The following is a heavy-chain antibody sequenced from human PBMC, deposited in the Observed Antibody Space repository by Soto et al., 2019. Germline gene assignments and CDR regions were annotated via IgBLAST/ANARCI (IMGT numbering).Heavy chain of an antibody. J-gene: IGHJ4*02. CDR2: IHYSGST. Sequence: SETLSLTCTVSGDSISTFYWSWIRQPPGKGLEWIGYIHYSGSTNYNPSLKSQVIISVDTSKNQFSLTLSSVTAADTAVYFFARVRYSIFDKWGQGPLVTVS. D-gene: IGHD3-9*01. CDR3: ARVRYSIFDK. CDR1: GDSISTFY. V-gene: IGHV4-59*01.